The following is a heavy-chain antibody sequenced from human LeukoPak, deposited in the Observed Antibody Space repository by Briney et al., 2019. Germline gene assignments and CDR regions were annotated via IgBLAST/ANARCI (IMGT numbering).Heavy chain of an antibody. CDR1: GYTFTSYD. J-gene: IGHJ3*02. CDR3: AGQEGSYDSSGYYPDDAFDI. Sequence: EASVKVSCKASGYTFTSYDINWVRQAPGQGLEWMGWISAYNGNTNYAQKLQGRVTMTTDTSTSTAYMELRSLRSDDTAVYYCAGQEGSYDSSGYYPDDAFDIWGQGTMVTVSS. CDR2: ISAYNGNT. V-gene: IGHV1-18*01. D-gene: IGHD3-22*01.